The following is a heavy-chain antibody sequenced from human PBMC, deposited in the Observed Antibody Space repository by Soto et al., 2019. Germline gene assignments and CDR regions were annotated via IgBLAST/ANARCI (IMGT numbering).Heavy chain of an antibody. D-gene: IGHD2-15*01. CDR3: ARNGCSGGSCYSNYYYGMDV. CDR2: ISAYNGNT. CDR1: GYTFTSYG. V-gene: IGHV1-18*01. J-gene: IGHJ6*02. Sequence: WASVKVSCKASGYTFTSYGISWVRQAPGQGLEWMGWISAYNGNTNYAQKLQGRVTMTTDTSTSTAYMELRSLRSDDTAVYYCARNGCSGGSCYSNYYYGMDVWGQGTTVTVSS.